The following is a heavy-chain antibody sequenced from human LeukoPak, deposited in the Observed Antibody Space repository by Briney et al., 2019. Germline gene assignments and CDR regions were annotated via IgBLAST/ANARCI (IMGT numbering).Heavy chain of an antibody. CDR3: ARAHKIHMITFGGVIAYHVPFDY. Sequence: PSETLSLTCAVYGGSFSGYYWSWLRQPPGKGLEWIGEINHSGSTNYNPSLKSRVTISVDTSKNQFSLKLSSVTAADTAVYYCARAHKIHMITFGGVIAYHVPFDYWGQGTLVTVSS. V-gene: IGHV4-34*01. CDR2: INHSGST. D-gene: IGHD3-16*02. CDR1: GGSFSGYY. J-gene: IGHJ4*02.